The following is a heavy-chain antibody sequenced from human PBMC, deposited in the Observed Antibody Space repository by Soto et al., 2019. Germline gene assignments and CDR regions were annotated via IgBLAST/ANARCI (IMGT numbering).Heavy chain of an antibody. V-gene: IGHV1-45*02. Sequence: SVKVSFKASGYTFTFRYLHWLRQAPGQALEWMGWITPFKSDTNYAQKFQDRVTITRDRSVSTAYMELSNLRSDDTAMYYCARSPFAGSDAFDIWGQGTMVT. D-gene: IGHD1-1*01. J-gene: IGHJ3*02. CDR1: GYTFTFRY. CDR3: ARSPFAGSDAFDI. CDR2: ITPFKSDT.